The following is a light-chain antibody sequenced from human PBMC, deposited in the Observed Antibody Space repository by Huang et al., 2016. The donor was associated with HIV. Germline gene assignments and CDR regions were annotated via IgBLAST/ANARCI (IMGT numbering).Light chain of an antibody. J-gene: IGKJ4*01. CDR2: TAS. CDR3: LQLNGYPPT. CDR1: QGISSY. Sequence: DIQLTQSPSSLSASVGDRVIITCRASQGISSYLAWYQQTPGTSPKRLIYTASTLESGVPSRFSGSGSGTDFTLTINSLQPEDFATYYCLQLNGYPPTFGGGTKVEIK. V-gene: IGKV1-9*01.